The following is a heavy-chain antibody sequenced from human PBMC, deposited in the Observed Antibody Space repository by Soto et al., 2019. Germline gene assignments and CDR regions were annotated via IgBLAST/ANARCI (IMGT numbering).Heavy chain of an antibody. CDR1: GFTFSSYA. D-gene: IGHD6-25*01. CDR2: ISGSGGST. V-gene: IGHV3-23*01. Sequence: EVQLLESGGGLVQPGGSLRLSCAASGFTFSSYAMSWVRQAPGKGLEWVSAISGSGGSTYYADSVKGRVTISRENSKNGLYLQMNRLRAEDTAVYYCAAAGVWLASTWFGPWPQGALVTVSS. CDR3: AAAGVWLASTWFGP. J-gene: IGHJ5*02.